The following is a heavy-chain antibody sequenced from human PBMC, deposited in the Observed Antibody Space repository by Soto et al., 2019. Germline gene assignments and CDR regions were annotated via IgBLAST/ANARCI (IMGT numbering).Heavy chain of an antibody. CDR2: ISAYNGNT. CDR1: GYTFTSYG. CDR3: ARGGVLGYCSGGSCYSGAFDI. J-gene: IGHJ3*02. V-gene: IGHV1-18*01. Sequence: ASVKVSCKASGYTFTSYGISWVRQAPGQGLEWMGWISAYNGNTNYAQKLQGRVTMTTDTSTSTAYMELRSLRSDDTAVYYCARGGVLGYCSGGSCYSGAFDIWGQGTMVTVSS. D-gene: IGHD2-15*01.